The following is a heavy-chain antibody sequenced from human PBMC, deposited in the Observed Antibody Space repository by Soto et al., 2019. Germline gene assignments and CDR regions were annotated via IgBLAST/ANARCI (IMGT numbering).Heavy chain of an antibody. CDR2: ISYDGSNK. CDR3: ATGADCSSTSCYAGDYYYYYMDV. J-gene: IGHJ6*03. V-gene: IGHV3-30*03. Sequence: GGSLRLSCAASGFTFSSYGMHWVRQAPGKGLEWVAVISYDGSNKYYADSVKGRLTISRDNSKNTLYLQMNSLRAEDTAVYYCATGADCSSTSCYAGDYYYYYMDVWGKGTTVTVSS. D-gene: IGHD2-2*01. CDR1: GFTFSSYG.